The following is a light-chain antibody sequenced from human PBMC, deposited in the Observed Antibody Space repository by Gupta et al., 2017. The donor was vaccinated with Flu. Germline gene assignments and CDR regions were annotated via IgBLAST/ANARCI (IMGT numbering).Light chain of an antibody. V-gene: IGKV3-11*01. J-gene: IGKJ4*01. CDR1: QSVKTN. Sequence: EIVLTQSPATLSLSPGERATLSCRSSQSVKTNLAWYQQKRGQAPRLLIDLASNRATGIPARFSGSGSGTEFTLTISSLEPEDFAVYYCQQRNKWPITFGGGTKVEIK. CDR3: QQRNKWPIT. CDR2: LAS.